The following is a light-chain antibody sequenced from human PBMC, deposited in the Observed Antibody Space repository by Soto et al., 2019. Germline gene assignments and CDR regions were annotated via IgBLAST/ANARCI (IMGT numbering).Light chain of an antibody. CDR2: GDN. Sequence: QSALTQPPSVSGARGQRVAISCTGSSSNIGAEYDVHWYQQLPGTAPKRLIYGDNNRPSGVPDRFSGSKPGTSASLAITGLQPEDEADYYCQSYDSSLTTFVFGTGTKV. V-gene: IGLV1-40*01. CDR1: SSNIGAEYD. J-gene: IGLJ1*01. CDR3: QSYDSSLTTFV.